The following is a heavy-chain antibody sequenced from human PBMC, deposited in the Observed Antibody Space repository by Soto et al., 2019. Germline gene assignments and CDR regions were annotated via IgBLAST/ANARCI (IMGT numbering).Heavy chain of an antibody. CDR1: GGTFSSYA. CDR3: ARGALVESTTYYYYGMDV. V-gene: IGHV1-69*01. J-gene: IGHJ6*02. D-gene: IGHD3-16*01. CDR2: IIPIFGTA. Sequence: QVQLVQSGAEVKKPGSSVKVSCKASGGTFSSYAISWVRQAPGQGLEWMGGIIPIFGTANYAQKFQGRVTITADESTRTAYMELSSLRSEDTAVYYCARGALVESTTYYYYGMDVWGQGTTVTVSS.